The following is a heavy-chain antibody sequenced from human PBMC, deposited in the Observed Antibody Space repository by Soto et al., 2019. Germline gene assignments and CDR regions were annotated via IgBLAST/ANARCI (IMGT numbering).Heavy chain of an antibody. J-gene: IGHJ6*02. D-gene: IGHD6-13*01. Sequence: SETLSLTCSVSGGSISTVGHYWTWIRQPPGKGLEWIGSIYHTGSTYYSKSLRSRLTMSVDTSKSQFSLKLSSVTAADTAVYYCARGGAIKSRIAAAGTGYYYYYYGMDVWGQGTTVTVSS. V-gene: IGHV4-31*03. CDR3: ARGGAIKSRIAAAGTGYYYYYYGMDV. CDR1: GGSISTVGHY. CDR2: IYHTGST.